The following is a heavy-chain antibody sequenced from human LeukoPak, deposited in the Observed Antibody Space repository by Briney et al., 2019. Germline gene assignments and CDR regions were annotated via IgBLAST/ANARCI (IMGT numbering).Heavy chain of an antibody. J-gene: IGHJ4*02. CDR3: ARHGAVAVAGTGSFDY. CDR2: IYPGDSDT. D-gene: IGHD6-19*01. V-gene: IGHV5-51*01. CDR1: GYSFTSYW. Sequence: GESLKISCKGSGYSFTSYWIDWVRQMPGKGLEWMGIIYPGDSDTRYSPSFQGQVTISADKSISTAYLQWSSLKASDTAMYYCARHGAVAVAGTGSFDYWGQGTLVTVSS.